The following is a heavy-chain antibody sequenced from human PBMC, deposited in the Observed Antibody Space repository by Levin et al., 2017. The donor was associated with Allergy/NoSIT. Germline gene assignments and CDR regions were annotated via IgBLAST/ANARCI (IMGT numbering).Heavy chain of an antibody. J-gene: IGHJ4*02. CDR2: IYYSGST. CDR1: GGSISSSSYY. V-gene: IGHV4-39*07. D-gene: IGHD6-13*01. CDR3: ARGFPWYGYFDY. Sequence: SETLSLTCTVSGGSISSSSYYWGWIRQPPGKGLEYIGNIYYSGSTYYNPSLKSRVTISVDTSKNQFSLKLSSVTAADTAVYYCARGFPWYGYFDYWGQGTLVTVSS.